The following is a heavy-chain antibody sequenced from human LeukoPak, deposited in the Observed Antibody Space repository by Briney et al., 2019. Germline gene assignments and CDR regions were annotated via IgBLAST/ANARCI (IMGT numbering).Heavy chain of an antibody. D-gene: IGHD6-19*01. Sequence: GASVKVSCKASGYTFTSYYMDWVRQAPGEGLEGMGIINPSGGSTSYAQKFQRRVTMTRDTSTSTVYMALSSLSSEDTAVYYCARDRMVIRQWLVYHWFDPWGQGTLVTVSS. CDR2: INPSGGST. J-gene: IGHJ5*02. CDR1: GYTFTSYY. V-gene: IGHV1-46*01. CDR3: ARDRMVIRQWLVYHWFDP.